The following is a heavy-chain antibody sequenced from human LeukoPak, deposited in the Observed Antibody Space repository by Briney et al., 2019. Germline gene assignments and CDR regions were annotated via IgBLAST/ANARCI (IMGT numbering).Heavy chain of an antibody. CDR3: AKDISGGSSSSHGMDV. CDR2: INSDGSST. CDR1: GFTFSSYW. J-gene: IGHJ6*02. D-gene: IGHD6-6*01. V-gene: IGHV3-74*01. Sequence: PGGSLRLSCAASGFTFSSYWMPWVRQAPGKGLVWVSRINSDGSSTSYADSVKGRFTISRDNAKNSLYLQMNSLRAEDTALYYCAKDISGGSSSSHGMDVWGQGTTVTVSS.